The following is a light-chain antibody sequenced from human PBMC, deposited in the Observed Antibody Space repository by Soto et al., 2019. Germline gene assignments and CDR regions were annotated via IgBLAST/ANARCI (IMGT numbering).Light chain of an antibody. CDR1: SSDDGPYNY. CDR2: EVT. J-gene: IGLJ3*02. V-gene: IGLV2-14*01. CDR3: SSYTTSSTLV. Sequence: QSALTQPASVSGSPGQSITIACTGTSSDDGPYNYVSWYQHHPGKAPKLLIYEVTTRPSGVSNRFSGSKSGNTASLTISGLQAEDEADYYCSSYTTSSTLVFGGGTQLTVL.